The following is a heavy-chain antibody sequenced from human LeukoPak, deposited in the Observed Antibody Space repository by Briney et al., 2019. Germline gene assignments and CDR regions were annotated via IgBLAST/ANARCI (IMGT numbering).Heavy chain of an antibody. J-gene: IGHJ4*02. V-gene: IGHV3-23*01. CDR2: ISGSDSGT. D-gene: IGHD3-10*01. CDR1: GFAVSSNY. CDR3: ARVPGSYYVDFDY. Sequence: PGGSLRLSCAASGFAVSSNYMSWVRQAPGKGLEWVSAISGSDSGTYYADSVKGRFTISRDSSKSTLYLQMNSLRADDTAVYYCARVPGSYYVDFDYWGQGTLVTVSS.